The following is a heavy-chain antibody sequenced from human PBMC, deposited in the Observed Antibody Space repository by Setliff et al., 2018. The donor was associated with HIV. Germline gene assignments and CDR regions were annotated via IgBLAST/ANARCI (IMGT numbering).Heavy chain of an antibody. Sequence: GGSLRLSCAASGFTFRDYAIHWVRQAPGKGLEWVALISHDGVYKNYADSVKGRFTVSRDSSKNTVYLEMNSLRAEDTAVYYCARDGQRVGYGSDFDYWGQGTLVTVSS. V-gene: IGHV3-30*04. D-gene: IGHD5-18*01. CDR3: ARDGQRVGYGSDFDY. CDR1: GFTFRDYA. J-gene: IGHJ4*02. CDR2: ISHDGVYK.